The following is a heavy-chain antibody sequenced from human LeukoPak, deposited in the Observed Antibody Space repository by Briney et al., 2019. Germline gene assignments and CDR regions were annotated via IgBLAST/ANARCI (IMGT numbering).Heavy chain of an antibody. V-gene: IGHV1-2*02. Sequence: ASVKVSCKASGGTFSSYAISWVRQAPGQGLEWMGWINPNSGGTDYAQKFQGRITMTRDTSISTTYMELSRLISDDTAMYYCATGRQWLVGGDWFDPWGQGTLVTVSS. CDR2: INPNSGGT. D-gene: IGHD6-19*01. CDR3: ATGRQWLVGGDWFDP. J-gene: IGHJ5*02. CDR1: GGTFSSYA.